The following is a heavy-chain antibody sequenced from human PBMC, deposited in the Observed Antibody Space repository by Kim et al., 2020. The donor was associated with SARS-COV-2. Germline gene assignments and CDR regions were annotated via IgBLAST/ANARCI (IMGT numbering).Heavy chain of an antibody. V-gene: IGHV4-59*01. D-gene: IGHD1-26*01. Sequence: SETLSLTCSVSGGPIRSYYWTWIRQSPGKKLEWIGYVYHTGNTNYNPSLRGRVTISLDTSKRQFSLTLTSVTAADTAVYYCASTGVGAVGWFDPWGQGTLVCLSS. CDR1: GGPIRSYY. CDR3: ASTGVGAVGWFDP. CDR2: VYHTGNT. J-gene: IGHJ5*02.